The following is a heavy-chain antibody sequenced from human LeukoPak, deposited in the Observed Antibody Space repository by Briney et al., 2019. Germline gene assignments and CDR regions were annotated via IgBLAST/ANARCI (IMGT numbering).Heavy chain of an antibody. CDR3: AKDEDSGYDSGY. CDR2: ISGSGGST. CDR1: GFTFSSNA. Sequence: GGSLRLSFAAPGFTFSSNAMSWVRQAPGKGLKWVSAISGSGGSTYYADSVKGRFTISRDNSKNTLYLQMNSLRAEDTAVYYCAKDEDSGYDSGYWGQGTLVTVSS. V-gene: IGHV3-23*01. J-gene: IGHJ4*02. D-gene: IGHD5-12*01.